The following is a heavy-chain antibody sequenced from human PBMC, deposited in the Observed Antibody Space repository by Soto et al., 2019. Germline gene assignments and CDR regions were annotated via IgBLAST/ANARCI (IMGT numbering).Heavy chain of an antibody. V-gene: IGHV3-66*01. D-gene: IGHD4-17*01. Sequence: GGSLRLSCAASGFTVSSNYMSWVRQAPGKGLEWVSVIYSGGSTYYADSVKGRFTISRDNSKNTLYLQMNSLRAEDTAVYYCARDSTVTTWAVIWGQGTMVTVSS. CDR3: ARDSTVTTWAVI. CDR1: GFTVSSNY. J-gene: IGHJ3*02. CDR2: IYSGGST.